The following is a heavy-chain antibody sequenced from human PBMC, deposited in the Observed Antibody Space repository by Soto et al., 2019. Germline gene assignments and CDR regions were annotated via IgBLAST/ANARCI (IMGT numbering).Heavy chain of an antibody. CDR3: ARDPVCSGGSCYDY. Sequence: GGSLRLSCAASGFTLSRYWMIWVRQAPGRGLEWVANIKQDGSERYYADSVKGRFTISRDNAENSLYLQMNSLRAEDTAVYYCARDPVCSGGSCYDYWGQGILVTVSS. V-gene: IGHV3-7*01. CDR2: IKQDGSER. J-gene: IGHJ4*02. CDR1: GFTLSRYW. D-gene: IGHD2-15*01.